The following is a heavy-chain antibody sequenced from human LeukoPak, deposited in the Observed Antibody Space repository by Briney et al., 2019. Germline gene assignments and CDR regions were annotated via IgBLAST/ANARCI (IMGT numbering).Heavy chain of an antibody. CDR1: GFTFSSYW. CDR3: VRDGVGAPPFDY. V-gene: IGHV3-74*01. D-gene: IGHD1-26*01. J-gene: IGHJ4*02. Sequence: GGSLRLSCAASGFTFSSYWMHWVRQAPGKGLVWVSRINYHGSVTNYADSVKGRFTISRDNAKNTLYPQMNNLRAEDTGVYYCVRDGVGAPPFDYWGEGILVTVSS. CDR2: INYHGSVT.